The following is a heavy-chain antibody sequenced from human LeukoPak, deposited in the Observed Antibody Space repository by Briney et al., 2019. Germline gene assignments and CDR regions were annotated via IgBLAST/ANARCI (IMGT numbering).Heavy chain of an antibody. Sequence: SETLSLTCTVSGGSISSNAYYWAWIRQPPGKGLEWIGSIYSSVSTYYNPSLKSRVTISVDTSKNQFSLRLSSVTAADTAVYYCARGSSGSGASVYYYYGMDVWGQGTTVTVSS. CDR1: GGSISSNAYY. V-gene: IGHV4-39*07. J-gene: IGHJ6*02. CDR2: IYSSVST. D-gene: IGHD3-10*01. CDR3: ARGSSGSGASVYYYYGMDV.